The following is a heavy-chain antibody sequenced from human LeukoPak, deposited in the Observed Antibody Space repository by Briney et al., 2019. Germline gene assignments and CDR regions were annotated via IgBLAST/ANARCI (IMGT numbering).Heavy chain of an antibody. J-gene: IGHJ4*02. CDR2: IKNDGSEE. Sequence: GGSLRLSCAASGFTFSSYWMRWVRQAPGKGLEGVANIKNDGSEEYYVDSVKGRFTISRDNAKNSLFLQMNSLTVEDTAVYYCARAVRGSAVDTGDRWGQGTLVTVSS. D-gene: IGHD3-10*01. CDR3: ARAVRGSAVDTGDR. V-gene: IGHV3-7*01. CDR1: GFTFSSYW.